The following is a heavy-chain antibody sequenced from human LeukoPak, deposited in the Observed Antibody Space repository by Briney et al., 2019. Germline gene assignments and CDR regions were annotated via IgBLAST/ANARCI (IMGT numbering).Heavy chain of an antibody. V-gene: IGHV3-48*01. D-gene: IGHD2-2*01. CDR1: GFTFSTYT. J-gene: IGHJ4*02. CDR2: ISGSSSTK. CDR3: ARTYLGYCSSTSCSNDY. Sequence: GGSLRLSCAASGFTFSTYTMNWVRQAPGKGLEWVSYISGSSSTKYYADSVKGRFTISRDNSTNTLYLQMNSLRAEDTAVYYCARTYLGYCSSTSCSNDYWGQGTLVTVSS.